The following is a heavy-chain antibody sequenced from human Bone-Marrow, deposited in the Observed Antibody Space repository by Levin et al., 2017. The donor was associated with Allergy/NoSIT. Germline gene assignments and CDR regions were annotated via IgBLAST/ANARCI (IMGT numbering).Heavy chain of an antibody. Sequence: GGSLRLSCAASGFTVSNNFMSWVRQAPGKGLECVSIIYSGGGTDYADSVKGRFTISRDNSKKTLFLQMNSLRDEGSGVYYCGVKSDQLLKKMGDVWGQGTTVIVSS. CDR1: GFTVSNNF. J-gene: IGHJ6*02. V-gene: IGHV3-53*01. CDR2: IYSGGGT. D-gene: IGHD2-2*01. CDR3: GVKSDQLLKKMGDV.